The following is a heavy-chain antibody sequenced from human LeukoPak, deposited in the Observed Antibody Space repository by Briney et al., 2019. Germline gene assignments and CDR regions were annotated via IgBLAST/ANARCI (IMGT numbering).Heavy chain of an antibody. J-gene: IGHJ4*02. CDR2: ISGSGGST. V-gene: IGHV3-23*01. Sequence: GGSLRLSCAASGFTFSSYAMSWVRQAPGEGVEWVSAISGSGGSTYYADSVKGRFTISRDNSKNTLYLQMNSLRAEDTAVYYCAKSPDVLRYIDWSYYFDYWGQGTLVAVSS. CDR1: GFTFSSYA. D-gene: IGHD3-9*01. CDR3: AKSPDVLRYIDWSYYFDY.